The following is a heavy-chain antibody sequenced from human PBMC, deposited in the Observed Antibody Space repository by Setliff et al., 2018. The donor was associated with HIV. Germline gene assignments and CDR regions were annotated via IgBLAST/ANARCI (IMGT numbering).Heavy chain of an antibody. Sequence: PGGSLRLSCAASGFTFSSYAMSWVRQAPGKGLEWVSAISGSGGSTYYADSVKGRFTISRDNSKNTLYLQMNSLRAEDTAVYYCAKDFRSSGWFPTASYWGQGTLVTVSS. CDR2: ISGSGGST. CDR1: GFTFSSYA. D-gene: IGHD6-19*01. CDR3: AKDFRSSGWFPTASY. J-gene: IGHJ4*02. V-gene: IGHV3-23*01.